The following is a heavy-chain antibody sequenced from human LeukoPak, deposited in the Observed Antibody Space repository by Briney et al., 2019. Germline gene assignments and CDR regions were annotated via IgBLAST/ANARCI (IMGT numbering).Heavy chain of an antibody. CDR1: GGTFSSHT. CDR2: IIPLFGIV. J-gene: IGHJ6*02. Sequence: SVKVSCKASGGTFSSHTISWVRHAPEQGLECMGRIIPLFGIVNYAQKFQDRVTITADKSTSTAYMEVSSLRSEDTAVYYCARIPSGDVDTAMVMYYHYGMDVWGQGTTVTVSS. D-gene: IGHD5-18*01. CDR3: ARIPSGDVDTAMVMYYHYGMDV. V-gene: IGHV1-69*02.